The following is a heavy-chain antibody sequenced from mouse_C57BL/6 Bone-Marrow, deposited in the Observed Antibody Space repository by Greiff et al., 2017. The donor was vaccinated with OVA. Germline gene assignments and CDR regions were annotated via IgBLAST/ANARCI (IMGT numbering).Heavy chain of an antibody. CDR2: INPYNGGT. J-gene: IGHJ2*01. D-gene: IGHD1-1*01. CDR1: GYTFTDYY. V-gene: IGHV1-19*01. CDR3: VCSRGEYFDY. Sequence: VQLQQSGPVLVKPGASVKMSCKASGYTFTDYYMNWVKQSHGKSLEWIGVINPYNGGTSYNQKFKGKATLTVDKSSITAYMELNSLTSEDSAVYYCVCSRGEYFDYWGQGTTLTVSS.